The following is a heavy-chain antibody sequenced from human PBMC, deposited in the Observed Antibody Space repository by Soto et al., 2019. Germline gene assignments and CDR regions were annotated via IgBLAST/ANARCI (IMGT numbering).Heavy chain of an antibody. CDR2: ITINGNT. CDR3: ARETGENWAYEAH. CDR1: VAYISDFS. Sequence: PGETLCLTLGVSVAYISDFSWSWIRQPAGKGLEWIGRITINGNTQKNPSFKSRVTMSIDTSRNHFSLNLQSATAADTALYYCARETGENWAYEAHWGPGTLVTVSS. V-gene: IGHV4-4*07. J-gene: IGHJ1*01. D-gene: IGHD7-27*01.